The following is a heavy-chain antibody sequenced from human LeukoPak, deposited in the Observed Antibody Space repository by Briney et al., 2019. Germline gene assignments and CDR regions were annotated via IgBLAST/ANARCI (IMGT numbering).Heavy chain of an antibody. J-gene: IGHJ4*02. V-gene: IGHV3-30*18. D-gene: IGHD6-19*01. CDR2: ISYDGSNK. Sequence: PGRSLRLSCAASGFTFSSYGMHWVRQAPGKGLEWVAVISYDGSNKYYADSVKGRFTISRDNSKNTLYLQMNSLRAEDTAVYYCAKGHHSSGWYYFDSWGQGTLVTVSS. CDR1: GFTFSSYG. CDR3: AKGHHSSGWYYFDS.